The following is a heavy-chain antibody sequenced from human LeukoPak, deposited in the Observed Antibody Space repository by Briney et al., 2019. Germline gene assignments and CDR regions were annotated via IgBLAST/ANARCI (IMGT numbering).Heavy chain of an antibody. CDR2: AADSGST. J-gene: IGHJ6*03. CDR1: GDSMSDYF. V-gene: IGHV4-59*08. Sequence: PSETLSLTCTVSGDSMSDYFWTWIRQPPGKGLEWIGYAADSGSTNYNPSLKSRVTISLDTSKNQFSLKLSSVTAADTAVYYCARQGRRRDGYNYDYYYYMDVWGEGTTVTISS. D-gene: IGHD5-24*01. CDR3: ARQGRRRDGYNYDYYYYMDV.